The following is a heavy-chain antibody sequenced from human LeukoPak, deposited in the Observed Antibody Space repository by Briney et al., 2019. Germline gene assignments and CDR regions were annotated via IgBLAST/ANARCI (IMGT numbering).Heavy chain of an antibody. J-gene: IGHJ4*02. D-gene: IGHD4-17*01. V-gene: IGHV4-34*01. CDR1: GGSFSGYY. CDR3: ARQTTFDY. Sequence: PSETLSLTCDVYGGSFSGYYWSWIRQPPGKGLEWIGEINHSGSTNYNPSLKSRVTISVDTSKNQFSLKLSSVTAADTAVYYCARQTTFDYWGQGALVTVSS. CDR2: INHSGST.